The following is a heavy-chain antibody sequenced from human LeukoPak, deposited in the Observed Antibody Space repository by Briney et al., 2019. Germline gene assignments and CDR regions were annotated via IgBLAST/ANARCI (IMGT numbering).Heavy chain of an antibody. D-gene: IGHD5-18*01. CDR2: IYHSGST. Sequence: GTLSLTCAVSGGSISSSNWWNWVRQPPGKGLEWIGEIYHSGSTNYNPSLKSRVTISVDTSKNQFSLKLNSVTAADTAVYYCARRERGYSYGSFDYWGQGTLVTVSS. J-gene: IGHJ4*02. CDR3: ARRERGYSYGSFDY. CDR1: GGSISSSNW. V-gene: IGHV4-4*02.